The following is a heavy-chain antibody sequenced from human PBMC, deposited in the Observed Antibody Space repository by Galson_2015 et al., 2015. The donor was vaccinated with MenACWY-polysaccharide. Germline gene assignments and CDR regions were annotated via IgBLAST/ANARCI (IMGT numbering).Heavy chain of an antibody. Sequence: SLRLSCAASGFTFSSYTMTWVRQAPGKGLEWVSAIGGSGGITYYADSVKGRFTISRDNSKNTLYLEMNSLRAEDTAVYYCAKFTTGVWYEGDYWGQGTLVTVSS. CDR1: GFTFSSYT. D-gene: IGHD6-19*01. CDR3: AKFTTGVWYEGDY. J-gene: IGHJ4*02. V-gene: IGHV3-23*01. CDR2: IGGSGGIT.